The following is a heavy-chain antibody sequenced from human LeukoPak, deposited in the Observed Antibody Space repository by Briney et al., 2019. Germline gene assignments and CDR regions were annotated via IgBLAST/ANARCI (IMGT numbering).Heavy chain of an antibody. Sequence: GGSLRLSCAASGFSFSSYGMHWVRQAPGKGLEWVAVIWYDGSKKYYIDSVKGRFTISRDNSENTLFLQMDYLRAEDTAAYHCAREGRYSRSSRSFGGFYYGMDVWGQGTTVTVSS. V-gene: IGHV3-33*01. CDR1: GFSFSSYG. CDR2: IWYDGSKK. D-gene: IGHD4-11*01. J-gene: IGHJ6*02. CDR3: AREGRYSRSSRSFGGFYYGMDV.